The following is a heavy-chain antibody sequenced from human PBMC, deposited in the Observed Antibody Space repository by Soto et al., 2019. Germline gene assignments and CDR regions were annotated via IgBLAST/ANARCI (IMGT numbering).Heavy chain of an antibody. CDR1: GFTFSSYG. Sequence: GGSLRLSCAASGFTFSSYGMHWVRRAPGKGLEWVAVISYDGSNKYYADSVKGRFTISRDNSKNTLYLQMNSLRAEDTAVYYCAKGGSSWYYYGMDVWGQGTTVTVAS. J-gene: IGHJ6*02. CDR3: AKGGSSWYYYGMDV. D-gene: IGHD6-13*01. CDR2: ISYDGSNK. V-gene: IGHV3-30*18.